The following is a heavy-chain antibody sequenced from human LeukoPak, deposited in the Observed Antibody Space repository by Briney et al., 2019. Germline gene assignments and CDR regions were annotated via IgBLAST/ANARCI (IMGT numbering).Heavy chain of an antibody. CDR3: ARGGHRQKEF. CDR2: IKPDGSDK. V-gene: IGHV3-7*01. D-gene: IGHD3-10*01. CDR1: GFTFSNYW. Sequence: PGGSLRLSCEASGFTFSNYWMTWVRQSPGKGLEWVANIKPDGSDKFYVDSVKGRLTISRDNAKNSLYLQMSDLRAEDTAVYDCARGGHRQKEFWGQGTLVTVSS. J-gene: IGHJ4*02.